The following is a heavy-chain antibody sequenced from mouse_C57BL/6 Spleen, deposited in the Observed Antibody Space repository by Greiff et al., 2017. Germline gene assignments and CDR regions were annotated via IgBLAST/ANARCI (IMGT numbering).Heavy chain of an antibody. J-gene: IGHJ1*03. CDR3: ARSRIYDGYFDV. Sequence: EVQLQQSGPELVKPGASVKISCKASGYTFTDYYMNWVKQSHGKSLEWIGDINPNNGGTSYNQKFKGKATLTVDKSSSTRYMELRSLTSEYSAVNDCARSRIYDGYFDVWGTGTTVTVSS. V-gene: IGHV1-26*01. CDR2: INPNNGGT. D-gene: IGHD2-12*01. CDR1: GYTFTDYY.